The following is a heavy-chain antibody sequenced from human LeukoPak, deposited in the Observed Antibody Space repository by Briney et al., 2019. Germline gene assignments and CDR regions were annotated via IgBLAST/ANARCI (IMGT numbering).Heavy chain of an antibody. V-gene: IGHV4-39*07. CDR2: IYYSGST. CDR1: GGSISSSSYY. CDR3: AKEGGYYYADDAFDI. D-gene: IGHD3-22*01. J-gene: IGHJ3*02. Sequence: SETLSLTCTVSGGSISSSSYYWGWIRQPPGKGLEWIGSIYYSGSTYYNPSLKSRVTISVDTSKNQFSLKLSSVTAADTAVYYCAKEGGYYYADDAFDIWGQGTMVTVSS.